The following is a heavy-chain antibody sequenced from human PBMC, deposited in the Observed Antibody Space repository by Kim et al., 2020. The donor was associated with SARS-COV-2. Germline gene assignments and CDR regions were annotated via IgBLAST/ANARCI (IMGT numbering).Heavy chain of an antibody. V-gene: IGHV4-34*01. CDR2: INHSGST. CDR1: GGSFSGYD. CDR3: ARGRGILTGSPTYYYYGMDV. D-gene: IGHD3-9*01. Sequence: SETLSLTCAVYGGSFSGYDWSWIRQPPGKGLEWIGEINHSGSTNYNASLKSRVTISVDTSKNQFSLKLSSVTAADTAVYYCARGRGILTGSPTYYYYGMDVWGQGTTVTVSS. J-gene: IGHJ6*02.